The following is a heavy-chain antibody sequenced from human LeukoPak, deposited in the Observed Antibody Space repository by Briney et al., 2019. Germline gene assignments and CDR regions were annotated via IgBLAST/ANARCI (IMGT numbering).Heavy chain of an antibody. CDR1: GGSISSGDYY. J-gene: IGHJ6*03. V-gene: IGHV4-30-4*08. D-gene: IGHD2-2*01. CDR3: ARDNYYCSSTSCHMDV. Sequence: SQTLSLTYTVSGGSISSGDYYWSWIRQPPGKGLEWIGYIYYSGSTYYNPSLKSRVTISVDTSKNQFSLKLSSVTAADTAVYYCARDNYYCSSTSCHMDVWGKGTTVTVSS. CDR2: IYYSGST.